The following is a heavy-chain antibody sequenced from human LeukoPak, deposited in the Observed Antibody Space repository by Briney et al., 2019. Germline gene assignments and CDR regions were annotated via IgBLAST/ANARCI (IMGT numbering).Heavy chain of an antibody. CDR3: AAILPVNYYMDV. CDR1: AGSISSSY. CDR2: IYYNGHT. Sequence: TSETLSLTCTVSAGSISSSYWSWIRQPPSQGLESIGYIYYNGHTNYNPSIQRPVTISVDTSKNQFTLKLSSVTAAHTPAYYCAAILPVNYYMDVWGKGTTVTVSS. J-gene: IGHJ6*03. V-gene: IGHV4-59*01. D-gene: IGHD2-21*01.